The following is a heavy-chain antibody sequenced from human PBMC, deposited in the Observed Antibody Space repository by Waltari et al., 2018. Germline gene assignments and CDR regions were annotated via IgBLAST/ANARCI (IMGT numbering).Heavy chain of an antibody. CDR2: MTADGRSR. CDR1: GFSFSHSP. V-gene: IGHV3-23*01. Sequence: EVQLLESGGDLVQPGGSLRLSCAASGFSFSHSPLGWVRQAPGKGLEWVATMTADGRSRNYADSVKGRFTISRDNSQNTLDLQMNTLRAEDTAVYFCAKADFGDPFWYFDLWGRGTLVTV. CDR3: AKADFGDPFWYFDL. D-gene: IGHD4-17*01. J-gene: IGHJ2*01.